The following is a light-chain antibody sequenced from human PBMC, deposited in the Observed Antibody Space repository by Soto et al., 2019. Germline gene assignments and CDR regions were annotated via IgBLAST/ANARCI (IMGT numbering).Light chain of an antibody. V-gene: IGKV3-20*01. Sequence: EMVLTQSPGTLSLSPGERATLSCRASQSVSSSYLAWYQQKPGQAPRLLIYGASSRATGIPDRFSGSGSGTDFTLTISSLQSEDFAVYYCQQYNNWPTFGQGTRLEIK. CDR3: QQYNNWPT. CDR1: QSVSSSY. J-gene: IGKJ5*01. CDR2: GAS.